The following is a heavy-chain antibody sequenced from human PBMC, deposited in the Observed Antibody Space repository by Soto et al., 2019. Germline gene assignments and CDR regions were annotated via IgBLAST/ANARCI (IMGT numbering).Heavy chain of an antibody. Sequence: QVQLVESGGGVVQPGRSLRLSCAASGFRFTRYGMHWVRQAPGKGLEWVAVIWYDGSDKIYADSVKGRFAISRDNSRNTVYLQLNSLRAEDTAVYYCARDQAVGATASGNVMDVWGQGTTVTVSS. V-gene: IGHV3-33*01. D-gene: IGHD1-26*01. CDR1: GFRFTRYG. CDR3: ARDQAVGATASGNVMDV. CDR2: IWYDGSDK. J-gene: IGHJ6*02.